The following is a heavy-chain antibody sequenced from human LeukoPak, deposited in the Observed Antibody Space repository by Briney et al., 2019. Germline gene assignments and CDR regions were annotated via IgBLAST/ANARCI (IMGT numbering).Heavy chain of an antibody. CDR3: ARGSYCGNTDCYNFYCMDL. Sequence: PSQTLSPTCTVSGDSISSGTYYLSWVRQPAGKELEWIGHIYSTGSTTYNPSVKSRVTISRDKSRNQFSLQLTSVIAADTAVYYCARGSYCGNTDCYNFYCMDLWGKRITVTVSS. J-gene: IGHJ6*03. V-gene: IGHV4-61*09. CDR1: GDSISSGTYY. CDR2: IYSTGST. D-gene: IGHD2-2*02.